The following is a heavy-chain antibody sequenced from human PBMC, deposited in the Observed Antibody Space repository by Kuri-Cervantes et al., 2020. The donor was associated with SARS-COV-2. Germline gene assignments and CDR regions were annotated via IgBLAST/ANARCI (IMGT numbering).Heavy chain of an antibody. D-gene: IGHD3-3*01. Sequence: GSLRLSCAVYGGSFSGYYWSWIRQPPGKGLERIGEINHTGSTNYNPSLKSRVTISVGASKNQFSLKLNSVTAADTAVYYCARGTYTYYDFWRGPYFDYWGQGNLVTVSS. V-gene: IGHV4-34*01. J-gene: IGHJ4*02. CDR3: ARGTYTYYDFWRGPYFDY. CDR1: GGSFSGYY. CDR2: INHTGST.